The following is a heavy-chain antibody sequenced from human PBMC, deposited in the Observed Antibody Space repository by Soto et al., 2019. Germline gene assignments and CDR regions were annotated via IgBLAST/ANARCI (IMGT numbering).Heavy chain of an antibody. CDR3: ARDWGTVTFDE. V-gene: IGHV1-69*13. CDR1: GGTFSSYA. D-gene: IGHD4-17*01. Sequence: ASVKVSCKASGGTFSSYAISWVRQAPGQGLEWMGGIIPIFGTANYAQKFQGRVTITADESTSTAYMELSSLRSEDTAVYDCARDWGTVTFDEWGQGTLGSGS. CDR2: IIPIFGTA. J-gene: IGHJ4*02.